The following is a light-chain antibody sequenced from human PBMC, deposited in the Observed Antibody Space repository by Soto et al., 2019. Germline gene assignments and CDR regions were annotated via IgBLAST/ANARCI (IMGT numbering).Light chain of an antibody. J-gene: IGLJ2*01. CDR1: GSDVGGYNY. Sequence: QSALTQPASVSGSPGQSITISCTGTGSDVGGYNYVSWYQQHPGKAPKVMIYDVSNRPSGVSNRFSGSKSGNTASLTISGLRAEDEADYYCSSYTSASTPLVFGGGTKLTVL. CDR3: SSYTSASTPLV. CDR2: DVS. V-gene: IGLV2-14*01.